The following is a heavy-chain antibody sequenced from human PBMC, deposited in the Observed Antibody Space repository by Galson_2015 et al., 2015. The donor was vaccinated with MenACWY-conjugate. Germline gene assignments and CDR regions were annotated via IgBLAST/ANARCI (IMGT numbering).Heavy chain of an antibody. V-gene: IGHV6-1*01. CDR3: AREGSSRYHSDYFCCASFDY. CDR2: TYYRSQWHY. J-gene: IGHJ4*02. D-gene: IGHD3-22*01. CDR1: GDSVSSNSAA. Sequence: CAISGDSVSSNSAAWNWIRQSPSRGFEWLGRTYYRSQWHYDYAVSVKGRMTINPDTSKNEISLQLHSVTPEDTAVYYCAREGSSRYHSDYFCCASFDYWGQGTLVTVSS.